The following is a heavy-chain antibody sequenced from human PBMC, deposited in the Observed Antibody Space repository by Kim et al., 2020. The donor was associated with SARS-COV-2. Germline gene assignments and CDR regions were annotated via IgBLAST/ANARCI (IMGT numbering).Heavy chain of an antibody. V-gene: IGHV3-66*04. J-gene: IGHJ4*02. Sequence: ADAVKGRFTISRDNSANTLFLHMDSVRGEDAAVYYCAGLKRGWFYYFGLWGQGTLVTVSS. D-gene: IGHD6-19*01. CDR3: AGLKRGWFYYFGL.